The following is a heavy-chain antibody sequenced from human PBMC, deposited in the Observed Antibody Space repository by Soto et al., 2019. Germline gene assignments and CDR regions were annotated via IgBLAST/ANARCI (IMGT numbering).Heavy chain of an antibody. CDR3: ARQEYRTGPFDY. J-gene: IGHJ4*02. CDR2: IYYSGST. Sequence: QLQLQESGPGLVKPSETLSLTCTVSGGSISSSSYYWGWIRQPPGKGLEWIGSIYYSGSTYYNPCLKGGGTISGDAAKNQFSRRRGSVTAADAAVYYCARQEYRTGPFDYWGQGTLVTVSS. CDR1: GGSISSSSYY. V-gene: IGHV4-39*01. D-gene: IGHD2-2*02.